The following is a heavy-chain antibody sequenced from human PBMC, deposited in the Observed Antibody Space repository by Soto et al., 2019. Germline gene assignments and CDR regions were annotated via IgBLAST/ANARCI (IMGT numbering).Heavy chain of an antibody. V-gene: IGHV1-3*01. Sequence: GASVKVSCKASGYTLTSYAMHWVCQAPGQRLEWMGWINAGNGNTKYSQKFQGRVTITRDTSASTAYMELSSLRSEDTAVYYCARDWGYCSGGSCYLDAFDIWGQGTMVTVS. CDR1: GYTLTSYA. CDR2: INAGNGNT. CDR3: ARDWGYCSGGSCYLDAFDI. J-gene: IGHJ3*02. D-gene: IGHD2-15*01.